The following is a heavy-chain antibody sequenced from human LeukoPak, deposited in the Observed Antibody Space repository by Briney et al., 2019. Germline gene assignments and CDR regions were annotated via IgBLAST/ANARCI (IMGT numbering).Heavy chain of an antibody. V-gene: IGHV4-4*07. D-gene: IGHD3-10*01. CDR3: ARVPVRGVIRYYFDY. J-gene: IGHJ4*02. CDR1: GGPISRYY. CDR2: IYTSGSH. Sequence: SEPLSLPCTVSGGPISRYYWICIRQPAGKGLERIGCIYTSGSHIYNPSLKSRVTMSVHTSKQHFPQTMISVTTADAAVFFCARVPVRGVIRYYFDYWGQGTLVTVSS.